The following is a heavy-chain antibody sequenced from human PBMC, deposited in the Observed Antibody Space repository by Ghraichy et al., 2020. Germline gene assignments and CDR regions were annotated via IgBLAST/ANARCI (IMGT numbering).Heavy chain of an antibody. V-gene: IGHV3-53*01. CDR2: IYSGGST. Sequence: GGSLRLSCAASGFTVSSNYMSWVRQAPGKGLEWVSVIYSGGSTYYADSVKGRFTISRDNSKNTLYLQMNSLRAEDTAVYYCATYHYYDKRGQGMDVWGQGTTVTVSS. CDR3: ATYHYYDKRGQGMDV. CDR1: GFTVSSNY. D-gene: IGHD3-22*01. J-gene: IGHJ6*02.